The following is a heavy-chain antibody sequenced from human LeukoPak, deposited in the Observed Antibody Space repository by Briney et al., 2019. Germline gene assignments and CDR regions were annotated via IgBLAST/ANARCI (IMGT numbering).Heavy chain of an antibody. CDR3: ARVGIVVVPAATRWFDP. Sequence: PETLSLTCAVSGGSISSSNWWSWVRQPPGKGLEWIGEIYHSGSTNYNPSLKSRVTISVDKSKNQFSLKLSSVTAADTAVYYCARVGIVVVPAATRWFDPWGQGTLVTVSS. CDR1: GGSISSSNW. J-gene: IGHJ5*02. V-gene: IGHV4-4*03. CDR2: IYHSGST. D-gene: IGHD2-2*01.